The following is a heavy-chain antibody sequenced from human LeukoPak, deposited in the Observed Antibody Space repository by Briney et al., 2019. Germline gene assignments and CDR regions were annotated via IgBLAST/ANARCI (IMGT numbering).Heavy chain of an antibody. CDR3: ASRDPIMHDAFNI. CDR1: GGTFSSYA. Sequence: GASVKVSCKASGGTFSSYAISWVRQAPGQGLEWMGRIIPILGIANYAQKFQGRVTITADKSTSTAYMELSSLRSEDTAVYYCASRDPIMHDAFNIWGQGTMVTVSS. V-gene: IGHV1-69*04. J-gene: IGHJ3*02. CDR2: IIPILGIA.